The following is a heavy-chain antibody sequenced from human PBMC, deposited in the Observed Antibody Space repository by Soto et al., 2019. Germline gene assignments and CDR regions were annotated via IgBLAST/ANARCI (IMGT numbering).Heavy chain of an antibody. CDR3: AKGSASGSPYYFDF. CDR2: ISYDGSNK. D-gene: IGHD6-25*01. J-gene: IGHJ4*02. Sequence: PGGSLRLSCAASGFTFRSYSMHWVRQAPGKGLEWVAFISYDGSNKNYADSVKGRFTISRDNSRNTLYLQMNSLRAEDTAVYYCAKGSASGSPYYFDFWGQGTPVTVSS. V-gene: IGHV3-30-3*01. CDR1: GFTFRSYS.